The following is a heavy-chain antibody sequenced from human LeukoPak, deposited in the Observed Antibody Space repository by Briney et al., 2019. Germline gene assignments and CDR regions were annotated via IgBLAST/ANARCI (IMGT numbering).Heavy chain of an antibody. CDR3: ARAGLRYFDLGFDY. J-gene: IGHJ4*02. D-gene: IGHD3-9*01. CDR2: IYTSGST. CDR1: GGSISSGSYY. Sequence: PSQTLSLTCTVSGGSISSGSYYWSWIRQPAGKGLEWIGRIYTSGSTNYNPSLKSRVTMSVDTSKNQFSLKLSSVTAADTAVYYCARAGLRYFDLGFDYWGQGTLVTVSS. V-gene: IGHV4-61*02.